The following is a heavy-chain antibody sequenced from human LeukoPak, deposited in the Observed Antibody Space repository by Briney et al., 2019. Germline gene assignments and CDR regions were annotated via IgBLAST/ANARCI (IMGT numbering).Heavy chain of an antibody. D-gene: IGHD3-22*01. CDR3: ARVPPHYYDSSGYGGYYYYGMDV. J-gene: IGHJ6*02. CDR2: ISSSRSYI. Sequence: GGSLRLSCAASGFTFSSYSMNWVRQAPGKGLEWVSSISSSRSYIYYADSVKGRFTISRDNAKNSLYLQMNSLRAEDTAVYYCARVPPHYYDSSGYGGYYYYGMDVWGQGTTVTVSS. CDR1: GFTFSSYS. V-gene: IGHV3-21*01.